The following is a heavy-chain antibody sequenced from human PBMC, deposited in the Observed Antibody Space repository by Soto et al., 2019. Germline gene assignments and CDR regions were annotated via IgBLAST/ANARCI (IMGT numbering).Heavy chain of an antibody. Sequence: SVKVSCKASGGTFSSYAISWVRQAPGQGLEWMGGIIPIFGTANYAQKFQGRVTITADKSTSAAYMELSSLRSEDTAVYYCARGEEITIFGVVIIRGMDVWGQGTTVTVSS. J-gene: IGHJ6*02. V-gene: IGHV1-69*06. CDR1: GGTFSSYA. D-gene: IGHD3-3*01. CDR2: IIPIFGTA. CDR3: ARGEEITIFGVVIIRGMDV.